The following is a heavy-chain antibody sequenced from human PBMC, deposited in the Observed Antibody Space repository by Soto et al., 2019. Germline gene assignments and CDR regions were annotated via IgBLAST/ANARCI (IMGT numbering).Heavy chain of an antibody. V-gene: IGHV3-30-3*01. J-gene: IGHJ4*02. CDR1: GFTFSSYA. Sequence: QVQLVESGGGVVQPGRSLRLSCAASGFTFSSYAMHWVRQAPGKGLEWVAVISYDGSNKYYADSVKGRFTISRDNSKNTLYLQMNSRRAEDTAVYYCARASNGWYYDYWGQGTLVTVSS. CDR2: ISYDGSNK. D-gene: IGHD6-19*01. CDR3: ARASNGWYYDY.